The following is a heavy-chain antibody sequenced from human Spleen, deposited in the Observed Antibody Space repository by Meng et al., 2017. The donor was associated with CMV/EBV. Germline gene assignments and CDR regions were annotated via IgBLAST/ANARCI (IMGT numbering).Heavy chain of an antibody. V-gene: IGHV3-30*14. CDR1: GFKFSGFA. CDR2: ISHDGSIN. D-gene: IGHD2-2*01. J-gene: IGHJ4*02. Sequence: GGSLRLSCAASGFKFSGFAMHWVRQAPGKGLQWVSVISHDGSINYYADSVKGRFTISRDSSKNTLYLQMSGLRGEDTAVYYCARDIYCSSTSCYGRPTHSEYYFDYWGQGTLVTVSS. CDR3: ARDIYCSSTSCYGRPTHSEYYFDY.